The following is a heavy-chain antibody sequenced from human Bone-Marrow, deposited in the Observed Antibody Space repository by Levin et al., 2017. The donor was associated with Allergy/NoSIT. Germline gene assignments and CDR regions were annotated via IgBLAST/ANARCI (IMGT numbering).Heavy chain of an antibody. J-gene: IGHJ4*02. D-gene: IGHD6-6*01. Sequence: GGSLRLSCAASGFPFSSYGMHWVRQGPGKGLEWVASIWYDGSNEYYADSVKGRFTISRDNSKNTLFLHMNSLRAEDTAFYYCAKTFYSSSSSCYFDYWGRGTQVTVSS. CDR1: GFPFSSYG. CDR2: IWYDGSNE. V-gene: IGHV3-30*02. CDR3: AKTFYSSSSSCYFDY.